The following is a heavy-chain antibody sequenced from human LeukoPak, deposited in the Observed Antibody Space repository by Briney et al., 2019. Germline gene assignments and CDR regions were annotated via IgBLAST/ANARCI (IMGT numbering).Heavy chain of an antibody. J-gene: IGHJ4*02. Sequence: PGGSLRLSCTASGISVSSNYMSWVRQAPGKGLQWVSVIYVDGSTYYADSVKGRITISRDNSRNTLYLQMNSLRAEDTAVCYCARDLATRQRTGLYDSWGQGALVTVSS. CDR3: ARDLATRQRTGLYDS. D-gene: IGHD3-16*02. CDR1: GISVSSNY. V-gene: IGHV3-66*01. CDR2: IYVDGST.